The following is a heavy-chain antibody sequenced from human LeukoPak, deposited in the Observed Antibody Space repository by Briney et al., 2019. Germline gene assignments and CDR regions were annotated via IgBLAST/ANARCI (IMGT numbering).Heavy chain of an antibody. CDR2: IAYDGSHK. CDR1: GFIFSTYG. CDR3: ARDGLAVARDY. V-gene: IGHV3-30*03. Sequence: PGRSLRLSCAASGFIFSTYGLHWVRQVPGKGLEWVAVIAYDGSHKYYADSVKGRFTISRDNAQNSLYLLMNSLRAEDTAVYYCARDGLAVARDYWGQGTLVTVSS. J-gene: IGHJ4*02. D-gene: IGHD6-19*01.